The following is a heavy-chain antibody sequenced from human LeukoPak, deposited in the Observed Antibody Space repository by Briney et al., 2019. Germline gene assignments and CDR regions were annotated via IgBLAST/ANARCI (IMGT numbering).Heavy chain of an antibody. CDR3: AELGITMIGGV. Sequence: PGGSLRLSCAASGFTFSSYEMNWVRQAPGKGLEWVSYISSRGSTIYYADSVKGQFTISRDNEKNSLYLQMNSLRAEDTAVYYCAELGITMIGGVWGKGTTVTISS. CDR1: GFTFSSYE. J-gene: IGHJ6*04. V-gene: IGHV3-48*03. CDR2: ISSRGSTI. D-gene: IGHD3-10*02.